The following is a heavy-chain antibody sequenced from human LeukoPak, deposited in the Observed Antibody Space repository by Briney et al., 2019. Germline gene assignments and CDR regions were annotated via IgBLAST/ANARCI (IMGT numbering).Heavy chain of an antibody. CDR3: ARGTGLMPYGMDV. V-gene: IGHV1-46*01. CDR1: GYTFTSNY. CDR2: IYPRDGST. D-gene: IGHD2-2*01. Sequence: GASVKVSCKASGYTFTSNYIHWVRQAPGQGLEWMGMIYPRDGSTSYAQKFQGRVTVTRDTSTSTVHMELSSLRSEDTAVYYCARGTGLMPYGMDVWGQGTTVTVSS. J-gene: IGHJ6*02.